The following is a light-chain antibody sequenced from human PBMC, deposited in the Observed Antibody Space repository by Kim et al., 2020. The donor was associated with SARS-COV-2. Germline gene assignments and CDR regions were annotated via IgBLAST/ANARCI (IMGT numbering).Light chain of an antibody. V-gene: IGLV7-46*01. Sequence: GTVTLTCGSNTGTVNNEHYPYWFQLKPGQAPRTLIFGTNNKHSWTPARFSGSLLGGKAALTLSGAQPEDEADYYCLLFFHGVQVFGGGTQLTVL. CDR3: LLFFHGVQV. CDR2: GTN. J-gene: IGLJ2*01. CDR1: TGTVNNEHY.